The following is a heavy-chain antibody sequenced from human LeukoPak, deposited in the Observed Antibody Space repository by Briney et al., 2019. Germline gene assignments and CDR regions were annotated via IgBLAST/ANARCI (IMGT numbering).Heavy chain of an antibody. CDR2: INGDGSST. Sequence: GGSLRLSCAASGFTFSSYWMHWVRQAPGKGLVWVSRINGDGSSTSYADSVKGRFTISRDNAKNTLYLQMNSLRAEDTAVYYCARAGRYYYYGMDVWGQGTTVTVSS. CDR3: ARAGRYYYYGMDV. D-gene: IGHD1-1*01. CDR1: GFTFSSYW. J-gene: IGHJ6*02. V-gene: IGHV3-74*01.